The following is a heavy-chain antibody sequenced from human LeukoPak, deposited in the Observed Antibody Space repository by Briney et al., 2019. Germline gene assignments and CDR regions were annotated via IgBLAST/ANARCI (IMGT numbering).Heavy chain of an antibody. J-gene: IGHJ3*02. D-gene: IGHD1-26*01. CDR1: GFTFSSYG. Sequence: GGSLRLSCAASGFTFSSYGMHWVRQAPGKGLEWVAVIWYDGSNKYYADSVKGRFTISRDNSKNTLYLQMNSLRAEDTAVYYCARDRGGSYYNAFDIWGQGTMVTVSS. V-gene: IGHV3-33*01. CDR2: IWYDGSNK. CDR3: ARDRGGSYYNAFDI.